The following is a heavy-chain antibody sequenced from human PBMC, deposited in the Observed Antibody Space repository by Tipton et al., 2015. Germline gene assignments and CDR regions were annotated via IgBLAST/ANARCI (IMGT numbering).Heavy chain of an antibody. V-gene: IGHV4-39*01. J-gene: IGHJ4*02. D-gene: IGHD6-6*01. Sequence: TLSLTCSVSGGSISSSSYYWDWIRQPPGKGLEWIGNIYYSGSTYYNPSLNSRVTISIDTSRNQFSLKLSSVTAADTAVYYCARGELGDFDSWGQGTLVTVSS. CDR3: ARGELGDFDS. CDR1: GGSISSSSYY. CDR2: IYYSGST.